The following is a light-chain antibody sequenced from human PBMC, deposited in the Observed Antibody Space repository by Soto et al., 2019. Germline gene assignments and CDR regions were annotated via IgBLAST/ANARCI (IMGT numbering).Light chain of an antibody. J-gene: IGKJ4*01. V-gene: IGKV3-20*01. CDR2: GAS. CDR3: QQYGSSPPLT. CDR1: QSVSSSY. Sequence: EIVLTQSPGTLSLSPGERATLSCRASQSVSSSYLAWYQQKPGQAPRLLIYGASSRATGIPDRFSGSGSGIDFTLTISRLELEDFAVYYCQQYGSSPPLTFGGGTKVEIK.